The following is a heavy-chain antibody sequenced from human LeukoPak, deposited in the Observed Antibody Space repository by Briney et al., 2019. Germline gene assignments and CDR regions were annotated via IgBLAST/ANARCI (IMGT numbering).Heavy chain of an antibody. CDR1: GGTFSSYA. V-gene: IGHV1-69*01. Sequence: SVKVSCKASGGTFSSYAISWVRQAPGQGLEWMGGIIPIFGTANYAQKFQGRVTITADESTSTAYMELSSLRSEDTAVYYCARDMGELLYNWFDPWAREPWSPSPQ. CDR3: ARDMGELLYNWFDP. J-gene: IGHJ5*02. CDR2: IIPIFGTA. D-gene: IGHD1-26*01.